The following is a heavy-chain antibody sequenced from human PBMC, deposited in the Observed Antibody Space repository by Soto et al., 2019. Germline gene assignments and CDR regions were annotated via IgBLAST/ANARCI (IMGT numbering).Heavy chain of an antibody. CDR3: ARGGHIAVVTDSFDY. Sequence: GASVKVSCKASGYTFSSYDINWVRQATGQGLEWMGIIHPSGGGSTYAQKFLGRVTMTRDTSTSTVFMELSSLRSADTAVYYCARGGHIAVVTDSFDYWGQGTLVVVSS. V-gene: IGHV1-46*03. D-gene: IGHD2-21*02. CDR1: GYTFSSYD. J-gene: IGHJ4*02. CDR2: IHPSGGGS.